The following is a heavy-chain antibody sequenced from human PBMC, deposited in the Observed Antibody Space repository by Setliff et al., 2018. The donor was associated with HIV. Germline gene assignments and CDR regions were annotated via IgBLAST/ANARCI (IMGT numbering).Heavy chain of an antibody. D-gene: IGHD5-18*01. CDR3: ARTLPQYTNLFDY. V-gene: IGHV1-8*01. J-gene: IGHJ4*02. Sequence: ASVKVSCKASGYNFTSHDINWVRQAPGQGLEWMGWMNPKSGNTGYARKFQGRVTMTRKTSISTAYMELRSLRSDDTAVYYCARTLPQYTNLFDYWGQRTLVTVSS. CDR1: GYNFTSHD. CDR2: MNPKSGNT.